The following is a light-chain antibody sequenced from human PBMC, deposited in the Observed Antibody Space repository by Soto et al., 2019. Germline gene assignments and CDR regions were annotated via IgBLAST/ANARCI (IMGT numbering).Light chain of an antibody. Sequence: QSVLTQPASVSGSPGQSITISCTGTSSDVGGYNYVSWYQQHPGKAPKLMIYEVSNRPSGVSSRFSGSKSGNTASLTISGLQAEDEADYYCSSYTRSSALVLFGGGTKVTVL. V-gene: IGLV2-14*01. J-gene: IGLJ2*01. CDR1: SSDVGGYNY. CDR2: EVS. CDR3: SSYTRSSALVL.